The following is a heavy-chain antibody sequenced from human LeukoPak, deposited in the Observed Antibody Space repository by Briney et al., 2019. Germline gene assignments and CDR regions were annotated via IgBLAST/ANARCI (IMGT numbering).Heavy chain of an antibody. CDR2: IYYSGST. V-gene: IGHV4-39*02. Sequence: PSETLSLTCTVSGGSISSSSYYWGWIRQPPGKGLEWIGSIYYSGSTYYNPSLKSRVTISVDTSKNQFSLKLSSVTAADTAVYYCARDPYYYDSREYGNAFDIWGQGTMVTVSS. D-gene: IGHD3-22*01. CDR3: ARDPYYYDSREYGNAFDI. J-gene: IGHJ3*02. CDR1: GGSISSSSYY.